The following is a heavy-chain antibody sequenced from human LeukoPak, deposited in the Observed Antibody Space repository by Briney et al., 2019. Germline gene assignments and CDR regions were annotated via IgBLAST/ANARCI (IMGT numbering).Heavy chain of an antibody. Sequence: PSETLSLTCTVSGGSMSSSSYYWGWIRQPPGKGLEWIGSIYYSGSTYYNPSLKSRVTISVDTSKNQFSLKLSSVTAADTAVYYCARDQNDSSGYSDYWGQGTLVTVSS. J-gene: IGHJ4*02. CDR1: GGSMSSSSYY. CDR2: IYYSGST. V-gene: IGHV4-39*07. D-gene: IGHD3-22*01. CDR3: ARDQNDSSGYSDY.